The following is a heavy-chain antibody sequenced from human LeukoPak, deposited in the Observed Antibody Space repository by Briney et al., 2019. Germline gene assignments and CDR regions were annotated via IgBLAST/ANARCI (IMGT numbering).Heavy chain of an antibody. V-gene: IGHV3-48*04. CDR1: GFTFSSYG. Sequence: GGTLRLSCAASGFTFSSYGMSWVRQAPGKGLEWVSYISSSGSTIYYADSVKGRFTISRDNAKNSLYLQMNSLRVEDTAVYYCVRDSLVGYGHRYFDCWGQGTLVTVSS. CDR2: ISSSGSTI. J-gene: IGHJ4*02. D-gene: IGHD5-18*01. CDR3: VRDSLVGYGHRYFDC.